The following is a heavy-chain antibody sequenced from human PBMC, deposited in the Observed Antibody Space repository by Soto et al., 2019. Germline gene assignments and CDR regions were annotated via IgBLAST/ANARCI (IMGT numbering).Heavy chain of an antibody. D-gene: IGHD1-26*01. J-gene: IGHJ3*02. CDR1: VYTFTSYG. Sequence: GXSVKASCQASVYTFTSYGISWVRQAPGQGLEWMGRISAYNGNTNYAQKLQGRVTMTTDTSTSTAYMELRSLRSDDTSVYYCAREGWELLRAFDTWRQGTMVTVSS. CDR2: ISAYNGNT. CDR3: AREGWELLRAFDT. V-gene: IGHV1-18*04.